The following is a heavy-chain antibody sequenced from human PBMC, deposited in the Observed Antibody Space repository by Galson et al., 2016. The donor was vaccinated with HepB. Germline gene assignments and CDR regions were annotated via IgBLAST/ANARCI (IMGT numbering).Heavy chain of an antibody. Sequence: SLRLSCADSGSTFYWSWMSWIRQTPARGLEWVAHTNEDGSGKYYVDSVRGRFSISRDNVKKSLYLQMNSLRDEDTAVFYCVAWGSSSSHWGRGTLVTVSS. CDR3: VAWGSSSSH. CDR2: TNEDGSGK. J-gene: IGHJ4*02. D-gene: IGHD6-6*01. V-gene: IGHV3-7*01. CDR1: GSTFYWSW.